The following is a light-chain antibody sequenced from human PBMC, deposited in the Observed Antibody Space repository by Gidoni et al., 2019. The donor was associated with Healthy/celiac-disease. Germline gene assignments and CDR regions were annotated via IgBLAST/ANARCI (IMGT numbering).Light chain of an antibody. J-gene: IGKJ1*01. V-gene: IGKV3-15*01. Sequence: EIMMKQSPATLSVSPGERATLSCRASQSVSSNLAWYQQKPGQDPRLLIYGASTRATGIPARFSGSGSGTEFTLTISSLQSEDFAVYYCQQYNNWPPWSFGQGTKVEIK. CDR1: QSVSSN. CDR2: GAS. CDR3: QQYNNWPPWS.